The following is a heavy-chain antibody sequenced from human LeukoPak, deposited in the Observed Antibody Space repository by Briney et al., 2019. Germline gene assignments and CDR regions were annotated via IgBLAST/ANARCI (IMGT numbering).Heavy chain of an antibody. Sequence: PSGTLSLTCGVSGGSITSTNYWTWVRQPPGKGLEWIGEVNLQGSTNYNPSLMGRVAISVDMSENHISLQLTSVTAADTAVYYCAREGGPYCPLDYSGQGTLVTLSS. J-gene: IGHJ4*02. D-gene: IGHD2-21*02. V-gene: IGHV4-4*02. CDR3: AREGGPYCPLDY. CDR2: VNLQGST. CDR1: GGSITSTNY.